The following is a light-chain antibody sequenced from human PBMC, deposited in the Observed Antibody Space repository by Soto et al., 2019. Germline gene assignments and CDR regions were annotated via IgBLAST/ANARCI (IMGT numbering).Light chain of an antibody. V-gene: IGLV2-11*01. CDR1: SSDVGRYSY. CDR3: QVWESSGDQVV. CDR2: DVS. J-gene: IGLJ2*01. Sequence: QSVLTQPRSVSGSPGQSVSISCTGTSSDVGRYSYVSWYQQHPGKAPKLMIYDVSERPSGVPDRFSGSKSGNTATLTISRVEAGDEADYYCQVWESSGDQVVFAGGTKLTVL.